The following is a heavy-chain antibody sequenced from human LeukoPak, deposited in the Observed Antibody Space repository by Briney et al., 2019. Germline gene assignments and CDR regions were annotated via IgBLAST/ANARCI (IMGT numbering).Heavy chain of an antibody. Sequence: PSVKVSCKTSGYIVTSYGVTWVRQAPGQGLEWMGWIGGYTGHTNYVQKFHGRVTMTPDTSTRTAYMELRSLTSDDTAASYCARDGSCSGGSCAMDGWFDPWGQGTLVTVSS. J-gene: IGHJ5*02. CDR3: ARDGSCSGGSCAMDGWFDP. CDR1: GYIVTSYG. V-gene: IGHV1-18*01. CDR2: IGGYTGHT. D-gene: IGHD2-15*01.